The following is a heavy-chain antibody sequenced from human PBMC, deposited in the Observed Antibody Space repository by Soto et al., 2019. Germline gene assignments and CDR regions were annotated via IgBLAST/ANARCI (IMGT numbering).Heavy chain of an antibody. CDR1: GFTFSSYS. V-gene: IGHV3-48*02. J-gene: IGHJ4*02. D-gene: IGHD4-17*01. Sequence: EVQLVESGGGLVQPGGSLRLSCAASGFTFSSYSMNWVRQAPGKGLEWVSYISSSSSTIYYADSVKGRFTISRDNAKNSLYLQMNSLRDEDTAVYYCARSRHARLHLTVTTGPFDYWGQGTLVTVSS. CDR2: ISSSSSTI. CDR3: ARSRHARLHLTVTTGPFDY.